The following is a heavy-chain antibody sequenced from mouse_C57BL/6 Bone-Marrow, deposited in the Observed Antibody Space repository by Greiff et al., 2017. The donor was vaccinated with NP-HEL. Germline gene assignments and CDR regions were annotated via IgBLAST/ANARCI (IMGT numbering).Heavy chain of an antibody. J-gene: IGHJ4*01. CDR3: ARLHYGSSYAMDY. CDR1: GYTFTSYT. CDR2: INPSSGYT. D-gene: IGHD1-1*01. V-gene: IGHV1-4*01. Sequence: VQLQQSGAELARPGASVKMSCKASGYTFTSYTMHWVKQRPGQGLEWIGYINPSSGYTKYNQKFKDKATLTADKSSSTAYMQLSSLTSEDSAVYDCARLHYGSSYAMDYWGQGTSVTVSS.